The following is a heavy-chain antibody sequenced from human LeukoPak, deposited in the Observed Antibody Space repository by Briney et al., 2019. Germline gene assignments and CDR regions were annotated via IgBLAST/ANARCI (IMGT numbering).Heavy chain of an antibody. Sequence: GGSLRLSCAASGFTLSGYWMHWVRQAPGKGLVWVSRINSDGSSTSYADSVKGRFTISRDNAKNTLYLQMNSLRAEDTAVYYCARVAETIYYGDYGDYWGQGTLVTVSS. D-gene: IGHD4-17*01. CDR1: GFTLSGYW. CDR2: INSDGSST. V-gene: IGHV3-74*01. CDR3: ARVAETIYYGDYGDY. J-gene: IGHJ4*02.